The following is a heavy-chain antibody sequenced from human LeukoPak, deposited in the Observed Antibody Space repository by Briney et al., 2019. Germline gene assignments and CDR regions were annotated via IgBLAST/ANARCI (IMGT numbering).Heavy chain of an antibody. D-gene: IGHD3-3*01. V-gene: IGHV1-18*01. CDR1: GYTFTSYG. CDR3: ARVFGVVINNWFDP. J-gene: IGHJ5*02. Sequence: ASVKVSCKASGYTFTSYGISWVRQAPGQGLEWMGWISAYNGNTNYAQKLQGRVTTTTDTSTSTAYMELRSLRSDDTAVDDCARVFGVVINNWFDPWGQGTLVTVSS. CDR2: ISAYNGNT.